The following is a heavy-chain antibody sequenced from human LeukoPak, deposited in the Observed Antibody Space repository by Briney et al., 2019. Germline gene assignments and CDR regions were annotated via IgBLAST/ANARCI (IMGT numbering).Heavy chain of an antibody. CDR3: ARDWVGDFWSGYHDY. Sequence: SETLSLTCTVSGGSISSGGYYWSWIRRHAGKGLEWIGYIYYSGSTYYNPSLKSRVTISVDTSKNQFSLKLSSVTAADTAVYYCARDWVGDFWSGYHDYWGQGTLVTVSS. V-gene: IGHV4-31*03. CDR2: IYYSGST. J-gene: IGHJ4*02. D-gene: IGHD3-3*01. CDR1: GGSISSGGYY.